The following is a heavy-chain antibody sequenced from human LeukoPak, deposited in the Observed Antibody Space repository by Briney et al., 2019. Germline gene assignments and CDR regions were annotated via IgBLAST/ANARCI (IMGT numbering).Heavy chain of an antibody. Sequence: PGGSLRLSCAASGFTFSSYGMHWVRQAPGKGLEWVAFIRYDGSNKYYADSVKGRFTISRDNSKNTLYLQMNSLRAEDTAVYYCATSAGATATKYFQHWGQGTLVTVSS. CDR1: GFTFSSYG. CDR2: IRYDGSNK. J-gene: IGHJ1*01. CDR3: ATSAGATATKYFQH. V-gene: IGHV3-30*02. D-gene: IGHD1-26*01.